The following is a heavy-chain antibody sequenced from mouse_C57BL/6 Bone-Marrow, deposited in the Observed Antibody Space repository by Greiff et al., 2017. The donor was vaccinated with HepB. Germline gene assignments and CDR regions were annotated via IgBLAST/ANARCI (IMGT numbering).Heavy chain of an antibody. CDR2: INPNNGGT. V-gene: IGHV1-26*01. J-gene: IGHJ2*01. CDR3: ARAYDYDDYFDY. D-gene: IGHD2-4*01. CDR1: GYTFTDYY. Sequence: VQLQQSGPELVKPGASVKISCKASGYTFTDYYMNWVKQSHGKSLEWIGDINPNNGGTSYNQKFKGKATLTVDKSSSTAYMELRSLTSEDSAVYYCARAYDYDDYFDYWGQGTTLTVSS.